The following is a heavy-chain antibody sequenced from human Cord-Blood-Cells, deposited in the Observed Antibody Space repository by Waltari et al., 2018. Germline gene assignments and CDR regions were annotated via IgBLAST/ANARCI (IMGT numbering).Heavy chain of an antibody. V-gene: IGHV3-15*01. CDR2: IKSKTEGGTT. Sequence: EVQLVESGGGLVKPGGSLRLSCAASGFTFSNAWMSWVRQAPGKGLEWVGRIKSKTEGGTTDYAAPVKGRFTISRDDSKNTLYLQMNSLKTEDTAVYYCLDAFDIWGQGTMVTVSS. J-gene: IGHJ3*02. CDR1: GFTFSNAW. CDR3: LDAFDI.